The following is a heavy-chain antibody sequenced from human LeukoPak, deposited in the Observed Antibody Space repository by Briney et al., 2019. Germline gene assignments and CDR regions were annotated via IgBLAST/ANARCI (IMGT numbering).Heavy chain of an antibody. CDR2: IDGNGGST. J-gene: IGHJ5*02. CDR1: GLTFSNYA. CDR3: AKRFGEGEFDP. V-gene: IGHV3-23*01. D-gene: IGHD3-10*01. Sequence: GGSLRLSCVASGLTFSNYAMSWVRQAPGKGLEWVSFIDGNGGSTYYADSVKGRFTISRDNSKNTLYVQMNSLRVDDTAVYYCAKRFGEGEFDPWGHGTLVTVSS.